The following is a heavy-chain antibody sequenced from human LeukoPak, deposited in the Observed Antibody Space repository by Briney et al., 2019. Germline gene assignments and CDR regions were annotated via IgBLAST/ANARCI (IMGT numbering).Heavy chain of an antibody. CDR3: AREYSSSSGSVSDY. Sequence: GGSLRLSCAASGFTFSSYNMNWVRQAPGKGLEWVSYITSSSSTIYYADSVKGRFTISRDNVKNSLYLQMNSLRDEDTAVYYCAREYSSSSGSVSDYWGQGTLVTVSS. CDR1: GFTFSSYN. CDR2: ITSSSSTI. D-gene: IGHD6-6*01. V-gene: IGHV3-48*02. J-gene: IGHJ4*02.